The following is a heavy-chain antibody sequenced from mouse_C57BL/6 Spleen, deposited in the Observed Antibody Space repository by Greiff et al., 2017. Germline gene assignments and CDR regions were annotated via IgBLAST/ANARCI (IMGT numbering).Heavy chain of an antibody. Sequence: VQLQQSVAELVRPGASVKLSCTASGFNIKNTYMHWVKQRPEQGLEWIGRIDPANGNTKYAPKFQGKATITADTSSNPAYLQLSSLASEDTAIYYCARSPGSLRYYGSSSFDYWGQGTTLTVSS. CDR2: IDPANGNT. D-gene: IGHD1-1*01. CDR1: GFNIKNTY. V-gene: IGHV14-3*01. CDR3: ARSPGSLRYYGSSSFDY. J-gene: IGHJ2*01.